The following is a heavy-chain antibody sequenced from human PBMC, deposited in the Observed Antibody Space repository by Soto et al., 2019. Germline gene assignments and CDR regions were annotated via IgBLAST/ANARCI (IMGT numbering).Heavy chain of an antibody. V-gene: IGHV4-34*01. CDR3: ATQRSSRRFEY. D-gene: IGHD6-6*01. CDR2: INHSGST. J-gene: IGHJ4*02. Sequence: SETLSLTCAVYGGSFSGYYWSWIRQPPGKGLEWIGEINHSGSTNYNPSLKSRVTISVDTSKNQFSLKLSSVTAADTAVYYCATQRSSRRFEYWGQGTLVTVSS. CDR1: GGSFSGYY.